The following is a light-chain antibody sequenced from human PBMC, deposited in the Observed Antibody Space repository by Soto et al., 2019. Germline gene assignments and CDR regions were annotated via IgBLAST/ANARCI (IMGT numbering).Light chain of an antibody. CDR2: AAS. CDR1: QGISSY. V-gene: IGKV1-9*01. J-gene: IGKJ2*01. CDR3: QQLNSYPHT. Sequence: IQLAQSPSSLSASVGDRVTITYRASQGISSYLALYQQKPGKAPKLLIYAASTLQSGVPSRFSGSRSGTDFTLTISSLQPDDLATYYCQQLNSYPHTFGKGTKLEIK.